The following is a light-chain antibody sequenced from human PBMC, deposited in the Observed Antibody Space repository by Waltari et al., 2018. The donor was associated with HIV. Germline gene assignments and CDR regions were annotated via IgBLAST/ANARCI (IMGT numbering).Light chain of an antibody. Sequence: DIQMTQSPSSLAASVGDSVTITCRARQSVSSYLNWYQQKPRKAPKHLIYAASGWQSGVPARFSGSGAETDFTLTISSLQPEDFATYCGEHNYSTLRPFGQGTTVELK. CDR2: AAS. V-gene: IGKV1-39*01. CDR3: EHNYSTLRP. CDR1: QSVSSY. J-gene: IGKJ1*01.